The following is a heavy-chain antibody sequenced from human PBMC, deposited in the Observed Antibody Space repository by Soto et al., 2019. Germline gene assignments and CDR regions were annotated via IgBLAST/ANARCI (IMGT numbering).Heavy chain of an antibody. V-gene: IGHV4-34*01. D-gene: IGHD1-1*01. CDR2: MSHSGGT. J-gene: IGHJ3*02. CDR1: GGSVSGAHYY. CDR3: ARVERGTATTVVDAFDI. Sequence: QVQLQQWGAGLLKPSETLSLTCAVYGGSVSGAHYYWSWIRQPPGKGLEWIGEMSHSGGTHFNPSLKSRVTISVDTSTNQLSLKMSSVTAADTALYYCARVERGTATTVVDAFDIWGPGTMVTVSS.